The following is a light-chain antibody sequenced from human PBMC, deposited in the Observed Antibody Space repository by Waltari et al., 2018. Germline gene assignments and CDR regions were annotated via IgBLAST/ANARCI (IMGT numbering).Light chain of an antibody. CDR3: SSYTSSTSVI. Sequence: YALTQPASVSGSPGQSITIPCTGTSNDVGGYNYVSWYQQHPGKAPKVLIYDVNNRPSGVSNRFSGSKSGNTASLTISGLQAEDEADYFCSSYTSSTSVIFGGGTKVTVL. J-gene: IGLJ2*01. V-gene: IGLV2-14*03. CDR2: DVN. CDR1: SNDVGGYNY.